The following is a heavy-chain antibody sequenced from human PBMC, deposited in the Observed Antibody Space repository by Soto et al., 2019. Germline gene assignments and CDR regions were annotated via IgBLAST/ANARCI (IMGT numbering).Heavy chain of an antibody. CDR2: IKFDGSST. V-gene: IGHV3-74*01. D-gene: IGHD3-16*02. J-gene: IGHJ6*02. CDR3: ARGIQYRYGIDV. Sequence: EVQVVESGGGLVQPGGSLRLSCAAVGFTFSNYWMHWVRQVPGKGLVWVSRIKFDGSSTFYADSVKGRFTISRDNAKNTVYLQMNSLRAEDTGVYYCARGIQYRYGIDVWGQGTTVTVSS. CDR1: GFTFSNYW.